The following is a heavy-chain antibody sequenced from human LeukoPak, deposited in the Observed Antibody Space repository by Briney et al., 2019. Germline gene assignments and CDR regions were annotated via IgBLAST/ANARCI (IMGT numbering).Heavy chain of an antibody. D-gene: IGHD2-21*01. CDR1: GFTFSSYA. V-gene: IGHV3-23*01. Sequence: PGGSLRLSCAASGFTFSSYAMSWVRQTSGKGLEWVSALSGSGGSTYYADSVKGRFTISRDNSKNTLYLQMNSLRAEDTAVYYCAKGHSPFDYWGQGTLVTVSS. CDR2: LSGSGGST. J-gene: IGHJ4*02. CDR3: AKGHSPFDY.